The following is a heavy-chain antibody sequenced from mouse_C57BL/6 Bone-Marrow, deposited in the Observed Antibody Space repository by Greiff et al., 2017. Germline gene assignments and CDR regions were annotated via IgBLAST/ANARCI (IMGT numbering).Heavy chain of an antibody. CDR2: IDPETGGT. V-gene: IGHV1-15*01. J-gene: IGHJ2*01. Sequence: QVQLKESGAELVRPGASVTLSCKASGYTFTDYEMHWVKQTPVHGLEWIGAIDPETGGTAYNQKFKGKAILTADKSSSTAYMELRSLTSEDSAVYYCTTYGYDEYWGQGTTLTVSS. CDR1: GYTFTDYE. D-gene: IGHD2-2*01. CDR3: TTYGYDEY.